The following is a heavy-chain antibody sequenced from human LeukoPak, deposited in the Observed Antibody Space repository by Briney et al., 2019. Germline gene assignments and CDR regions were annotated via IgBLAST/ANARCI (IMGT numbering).Heavy chain of an antibody. Sequence: PSETLSLTCTVSGGSISSGSYYWSWIRQPAGKGLEWIGRIYTSGSTNYNPSLKSRVTISVDTSKNQFSLKLSSVTAADTAVYYCARGRDDIGQGSFFLWGQGTLVTVSS. V-gene: IGHV4-61*02. J-gene: IGHJ4*02. D-gene: IGHD3-3*02. CDR1: GGSISSGSYY. CDR3: ARGRDDIGQGSFFL. CDR2: IYTSGST.